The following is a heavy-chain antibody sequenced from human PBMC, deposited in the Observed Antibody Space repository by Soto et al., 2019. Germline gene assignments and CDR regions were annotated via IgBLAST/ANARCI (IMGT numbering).Heavy chain of an antibody. Sequence: SETLSLTCTVPGGSISSYYWSWIRQPPGKGLEWIGYIYYSGSTNYNPSLKSRVTISVDTSKNQFSLKLSSVTAADTAVYYCARLGGSYAVPHFDYWGQGTLVTVSS. J-gene: IGHJ4*02. D-gene: IGHD1-26*01. CDR2: IYYSGST. CDR1: GGSISSYY. CDR3: ARLGGSYAVPHFDY. V-gene: IGHV4-59*08.